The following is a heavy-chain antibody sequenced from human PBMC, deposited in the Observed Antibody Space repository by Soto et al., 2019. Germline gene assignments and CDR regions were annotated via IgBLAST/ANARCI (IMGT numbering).Heavy chain of an antibody. J-gene: IGHJ5*02. CDR1: GGSISSGGYY. V-gene: IGHV4-31*03. CDR2: IDYSGST. CDR3: ARDQRCWYNWFDP. D-gene: IGHD2-15*01. Sequence: QVQLQESGPGLVKPSQTLSLTCTVSGGSISSGGYYWSWIRQHPGKGLEWIGYIDYSGSTYYNPSLRSRVTISVDTSKNQFSLKLSSVPAADTAVYYCARDQRCWYNWFDPWGQGTLVTVSS.